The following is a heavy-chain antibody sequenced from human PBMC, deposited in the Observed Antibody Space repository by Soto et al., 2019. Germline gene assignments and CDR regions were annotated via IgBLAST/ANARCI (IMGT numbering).Heavy chain of an antibody. CDR1: GFTFSSYD. CDR2: IGTAGDP. CDR3: ARGRGGDWYFDL. Sequence: GGSLRLSCASSGFTFSSYDMHWVRQATGKGLEWVSAIGTAGDPYYPGSVKGRFTISRENAKNSLYLQMNSLRAGDTAVYYCARGRGGDWYFDLWGRGTLVTVSS. D-gene: IGHD2-21*01. V-gene: IGHV3-13*05. J-gene: IGHJ2*01.